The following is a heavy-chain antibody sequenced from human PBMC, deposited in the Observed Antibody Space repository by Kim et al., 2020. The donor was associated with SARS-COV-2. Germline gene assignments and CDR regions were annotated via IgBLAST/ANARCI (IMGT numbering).Heavy chain of an antibody. CDR3: ARDSTRASQWLVENWFDP. CDR1: GGTFSSYA. D-gene: IGHD6-19*01. V-gene: IGHV1-69*13. J-gene: IGHJ5*02. CDR2: IIPIFGTA. Sequence: SVKVSCKASGGTFSSYAISWVRQAPGQGLEWMGGIIPIFGTANYAQKFQGRVTITADESTSTAYMELSSLRSEDTAVYYCARDSTRASQWLVENWFDPWGQGTLVTVSS.